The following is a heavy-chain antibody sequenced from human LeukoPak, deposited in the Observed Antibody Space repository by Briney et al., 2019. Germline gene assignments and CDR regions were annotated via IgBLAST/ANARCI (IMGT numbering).Heavy chain of an antibody. Sequence: SETLSLTCTVSGGSISSSSYYWGWIRQPPGKGLEWIGSIYYSGSTYYNPSLKSRFTISVDTSKNQFSLKLSSVTAADTAVYYCARHGSYYDSSGSHDAFDIWGQGTMVTVSS. V-gene: IGHV4-39*07. D-gene: IGHD3-22*01. CDR1: GGSISSSSYY. CDR3: ARHGSYYDSSGSHDAFDI. J-gene: IGHJ3*02. CDR2: IYYSGST.